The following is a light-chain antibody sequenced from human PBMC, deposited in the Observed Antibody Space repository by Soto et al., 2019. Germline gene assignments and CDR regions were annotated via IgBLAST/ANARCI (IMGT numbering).Light chain of an antibody. CDR1: SSNIGAGYD. Sequence: QSVLTQPPSVSGAPGQRVTISCTGSSSNIGAGYDVHWYQQLPGKAPQPLIYGNTTRPSGVPDRFSGAKSGTSASLAITGLQAEDEADYYCQSYDSSLSGYVFGTGTKLTVL. V-gene: IGLV1-40*01. CDR3: QSYDSSLSGYV. J-gene: IGLJ1*01. CDR2: GNT.